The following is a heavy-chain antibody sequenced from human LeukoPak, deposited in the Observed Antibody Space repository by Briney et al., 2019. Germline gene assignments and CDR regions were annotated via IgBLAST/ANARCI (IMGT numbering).Heavy chain of an antibody. CDR2: IYYSGST. D-gene: IGHD6-19*01. CDR3: ARGLSIAVAFDY. J-gene: IGHJ4*02. V-gene: IGHV4-59*01. CDR1: GGSISSYY. Sequence: KPSETLFLTCTVSGGSISSYYWSWIRQPPGKGLEWIGYIYYSGSTNYNPSLKSRVTISVDTSKNQFSLKLSSVTAADTAVYYCARGLSIAVAFDYWGQGTLVTVSS.